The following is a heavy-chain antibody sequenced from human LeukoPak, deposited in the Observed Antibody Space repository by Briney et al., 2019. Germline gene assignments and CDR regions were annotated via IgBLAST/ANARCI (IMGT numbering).Heavy chain of an antibody. Sequence: SETLSLTCTVSGGSISSSSYYWGWIRQPPGKGLEWIGSIYYSGSTYYNPSLKSRVTISVDTSKNQFSLKLSSVTAADTAVYYCAKGGANRLWIDYWGQGTLVTVSS. D-gene: IGHD5-18*01. CDR3: AKGGANRLWIDY. CDR2: IYYSGST. V-gene: IGHV4-39*07. CDR1: GGSISSSSYY. J-gene: IGHJ4*02.